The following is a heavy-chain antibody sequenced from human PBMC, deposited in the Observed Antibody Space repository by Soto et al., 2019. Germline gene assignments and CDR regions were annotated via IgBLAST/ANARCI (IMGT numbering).Heavy chain of an antibody. CDR3: ARGRGSNYALDFDY. CDR1: GFTFSSYS. CDR2: ISSSSSYI. D-gene: IGHD4-4*01. J-gene: IGHJ4*02. Sequence: EVQLVESGGGLVKPGGSLRLSCAASGFTFSSYSMNWVRQAPGKGLEWVSSISSSSSYIYYADSVKGRFTISRDNAKNSLYLQMNSLRAEDTAVYYCARGRGSNYALDFDYWGQGTLVTVSS. V-gene: IGHV3-21*01.